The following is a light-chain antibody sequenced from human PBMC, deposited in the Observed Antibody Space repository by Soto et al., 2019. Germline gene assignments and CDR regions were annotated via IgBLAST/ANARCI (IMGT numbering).Light chain of an antibody. CDR1: QSISDT. J-gene: IGKJ5*01. CDR3: QQYNNWPQIT. CDR2: SAS. Sequence: EIVMTQSPATLSVSPGGRATLSCRASQSISDTLPWYQQKPGQAPRLLIYSASARATGFPARFSGSGSGTDFTLTISSLEPEDFAVYYCQQYNNWPQITFGQGTRLEIK. V-gene: IGKV3-15*01.